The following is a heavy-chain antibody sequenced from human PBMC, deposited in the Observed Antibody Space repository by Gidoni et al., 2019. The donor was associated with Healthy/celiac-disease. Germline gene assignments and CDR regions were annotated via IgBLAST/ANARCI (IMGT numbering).Heavy chain of an antibody. D-gene: IGHD3-3*01. CDR1: GFTFSSYG. J-gene: IGHJ5*02. CDR2: ISYDGSNK. V-gene: IGHV3-30*18. CDR3: AKDFVGAIFAFNWFDP. Sequence: QVQLVESGGGVVQPGRSLRLSCAASGFTFSSYGMHWVRQAPGKGLEWVAVISYDGSNKYYADSVKGRFTISRDNSKNTLYLQMNSLRAEDTAVYYCAKDFVGAIFAFNWFDPWGQGTLVTVSS.